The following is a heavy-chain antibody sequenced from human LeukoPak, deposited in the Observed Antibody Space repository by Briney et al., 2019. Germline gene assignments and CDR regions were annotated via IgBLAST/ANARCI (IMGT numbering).Heavy chain of an antibody. J-gene: IGHJ4*02. CDR3: AKCTPYDSSSYYFDY. V-gene: IGHV3-23*01. CDR2: ISGSGGST. D-gene: IGHD3-22*01. Sequence: SGGSLRLSCGASGFTFSSYGMSWVRQAPGKGLEWVSAISGSGGSTYYADSVKGRFTISRDNSKNTLYLQMNSLRAEDTAVYYCAKCTPYDSSSYYFDYWGQGTLVTVSS. CDR1: GFTFSSYG.